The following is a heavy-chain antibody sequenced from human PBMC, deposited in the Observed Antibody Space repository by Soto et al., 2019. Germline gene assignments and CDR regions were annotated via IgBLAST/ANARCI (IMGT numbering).Heavy chain of an antibody. CDR2: IYWDDDK. Sequence: QITLKESGPTLVKPTQTLTLTCTFSGFSLSTSGVGVGWIRQPPGKALEWLGVIYWDDDKRYSPSLKSRFTITKDTPKNRVLLTMTNMDPVDTATYYCARGLISVNQFDNWGQGTLVTVSS. CDR1: GFSLSTSGVG. CDR3: ARGLISVNQFDN. V-gene: IGHV2-5*02. J-gene: IGHJ4*02. D-gene: IGHD3-10*01.